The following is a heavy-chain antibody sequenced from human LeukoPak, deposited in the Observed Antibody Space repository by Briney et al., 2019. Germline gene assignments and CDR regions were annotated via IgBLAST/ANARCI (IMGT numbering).Heavy chain of an antibody. CDR2: ISSDGSGT. V-gene: IGHV3-43*01. J-gene: IGHJ4*02. CDR3: AKSHQDHFPSDY. CDR1: GFNFDIYV. D-gene: IGHD2-2*01. Sequence: GGSLRLSCVASGFNFDIYVMHWVRQAPGKGLEWVSLISSDGSGTYYANSVKGRFTISRDNSKKSLYLQMDSLRTEDGGFYYCAKSHQDHFPSDYWGQGALVTVSS.